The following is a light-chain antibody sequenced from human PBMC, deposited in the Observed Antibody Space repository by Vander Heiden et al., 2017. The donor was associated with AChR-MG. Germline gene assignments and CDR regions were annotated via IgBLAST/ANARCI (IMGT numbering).Light chain of an antibody. CDR3: QQRAKWPQT. J-gene: IGKJ2*01. V-gene: IGKV3-11*01. CDR2: DAS. CDR1: QSVADY. Sequence: EVVLTQSPATLSLSPGERATLSCRASQSVADYLAWYQQKPGQAPRLLIYDASHRASGIPDRVSGSGSETDVNLTSSSLGPEDLASYYCQQRAKWPQTFGQGTKLDLK.